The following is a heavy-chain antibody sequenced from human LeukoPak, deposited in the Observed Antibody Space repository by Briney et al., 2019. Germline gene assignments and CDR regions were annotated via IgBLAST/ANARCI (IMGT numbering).Heavy chain of an antibody. D-gene: IGHD2-15*01. CDR1: GFTFSSYD. CDR3: AKVELLLEINVGVSHLDS. CDR2: IGTAGDT. Sequence: GGSLRLSCAASGFTFSSYDMHWVRQATGKGLEWVSAIGTAGDTYYPGSVKGRFTISRENAKNTLYLQMNSLRAEDTAVYYCAKVELLLEINVGVSHLDSWGQGIQVTVSS. V-gene: IGHV3-13*01. J-gene: IGHJ4*02.